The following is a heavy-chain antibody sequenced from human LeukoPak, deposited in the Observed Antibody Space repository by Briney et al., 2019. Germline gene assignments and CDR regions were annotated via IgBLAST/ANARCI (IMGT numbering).Heavy chain of an antibody. CDR1: GFTFSDYY. CDR2: FSSIGSTI. D-gene: IGHD2-15*01. Sequence: GGSLRLSCAAPGFTFSDYYMTWIRQAPGRGREGVSYFSSIGSTIYYADSVKGRFTISRDNAKNSLYLQMNSLRAEDTAVYYCAESGLNRFDYWGQGTLVTVSS. V-gene: IGHV3-11*01. J-gene: IGHJ4*02. CDR3: AESGLNRFDY.